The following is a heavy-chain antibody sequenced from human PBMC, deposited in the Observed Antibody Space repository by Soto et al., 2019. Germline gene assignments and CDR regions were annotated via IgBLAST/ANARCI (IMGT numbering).Heavy chain of an antibody. Sequence: SETLSLTCAVSGGSISSSNWWLWVRQPPGMGLEWIGEIHHTGNTNYNPSLNSRVTISVDKSKNQFSLKLSSVTAADTAVYFCETSTPYGYQYYFDYWGQGTLVTVSS. V-gene: IGHV4-4*02. J-gene: IGHJ4*02. CDR3: ETSTPYGYQYYFDY. D-gene: IGHD2-2*01. CDR1: GGSISSSNW. CDR2: IHHTGNT.